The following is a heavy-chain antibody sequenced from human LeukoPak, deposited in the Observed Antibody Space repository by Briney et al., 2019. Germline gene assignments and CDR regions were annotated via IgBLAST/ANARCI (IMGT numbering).Heavy chain of an antibody. D-gene: IGHD6-13*01. V-gene: IGHV4-34*01. CDR2: ISHSGST. J-gene: IGHJ4*02. CDR3: ATPGGSSWYNDY. Sequence: PSETLSLTCAVYGESFSGYYWSWIRQPPGKGLEWIGEISHSGSTNYNPSLKSRVTISVDTSKNQFSLKLSSVTAADTAVYYCATPGGSSWYNDYWGQGTLVTVSS. CDR1: GESFSGYY.